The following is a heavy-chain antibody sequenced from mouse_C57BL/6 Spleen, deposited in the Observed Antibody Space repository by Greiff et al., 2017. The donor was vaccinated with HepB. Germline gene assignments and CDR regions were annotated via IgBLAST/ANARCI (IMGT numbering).Heavy chain of an antibody. CDR2: IYPGDGDT. Sequence: VQLQQSGPELVKPGASVKISCKASGYAFSSSWMNWVKQRPGKGLEWIGRIYPGDGDTNYNGKFKGKATLTADKSSSTAYMQLSSLTSEDSAVYFCARSDYSNQGFADWGQGTLVTVSA. CDR3: ARSDYSNQGFAD. D-gene: IGHD2-5*01. CDR1: GYAFSSSW. J-gene: IGHJ3*01. V-gene: IGHV1-82*01.